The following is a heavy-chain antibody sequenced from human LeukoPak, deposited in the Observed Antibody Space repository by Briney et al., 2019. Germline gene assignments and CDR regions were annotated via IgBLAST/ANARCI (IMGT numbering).Heavy chain of an antibody. CDR3: ARGGTYGDY. V-gene: IGHV4-39*07. D-gene: IGHD3-10*01. CDR2: IYYSGTT. CDR1: GGSISSSSYY. J-gene: IGHJ4*02. Sequence: PSETLSLTCTVSGGSISSSSYYWGWIRQPPGKGLEWIGSIYYSGTTNYNPSLKSRITISVDTSKNQFSLNLSSVTAADTAVYYCARGGTYGDYWGQGTLVTVSS.